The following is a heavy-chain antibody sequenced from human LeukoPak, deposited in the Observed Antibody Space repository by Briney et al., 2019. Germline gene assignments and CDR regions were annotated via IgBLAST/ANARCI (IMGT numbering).Heavy chain of an antibody. CDR3: ARGGSSRPDY. V-gene: IGHV3-48*01. Sequence: PGGSLRLSCAASGFTFSNFGMNWVRQAPGKGLEWVPYISSNSRTVDYAESLKGRITISRDNAKNSLYLQMHSLRPDDTAVYYCARGGSSRPDYWGQGTLVTVSS. CDR1: GFTFSNFG. D-gene: IGHD3-10*01. J-gene: IGHJ4*02. CDR2: ISSNSRTV.